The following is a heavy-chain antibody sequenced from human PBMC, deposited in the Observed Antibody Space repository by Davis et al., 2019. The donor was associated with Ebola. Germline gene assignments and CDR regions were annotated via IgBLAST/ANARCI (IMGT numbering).Heavy chain of an antibody. CDR2: INHSGST. D-gene: IGHD1-26*01. CDR3: ARYSGHDAFDI. V-gene: IGHV4-34*01. J-gene: IGHJ3*02. Sequence: SETLSLTCAVHGGSFSGYYWSWIRQPPGKGLEWIGEINHSGSTNYNPSLKSRVTISVDTSKNQFSLKLSSVTAADTAVYYCARYSGHDAFDIWGQGTMVTVSS. CDR1: GGSFSGYY.